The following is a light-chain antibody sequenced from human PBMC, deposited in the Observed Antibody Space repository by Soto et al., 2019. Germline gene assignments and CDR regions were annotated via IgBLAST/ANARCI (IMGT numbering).Light chain of an antibody. J-gene: IGKJ1*01. CDR3: QQYGISPWT. CDR1: QSVSSSY. CDR2: GAS. V-gene: IGKV3-20*01. Sequence: EFVLTQSPGTLSLSPGERATLSCRASQSVSSSYLAWYQQKPGQAPRLLIYGASSRATGIPDRFSGGGSGTDFTLTISRLEPEDFAVYYCQQYGISPWTFGQGTKADI.